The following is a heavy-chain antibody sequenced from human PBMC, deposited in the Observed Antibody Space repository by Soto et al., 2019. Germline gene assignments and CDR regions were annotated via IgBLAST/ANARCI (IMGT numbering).Heavy chain of an antibody. CDR3: ARFYYGSGSPIFDY. D-gene: IGHD3-10*01. J-gene: IGHJ4*02. CDR1: GFTFSSYG. V-gene: IGHV3-33*01. CDR2: IWYDGSNK. Sequence: QVQLVESGGGVVQPGRSLRLSCAASGFTFSSYGMHWVRQAPGKGLEWVAVIWYDGSNKYYADSVKGRFTISRDNSKNTLYLQMNSLRAEDTAVYYCARFYYGSGSPIFDYWGQGTLVTVSS.